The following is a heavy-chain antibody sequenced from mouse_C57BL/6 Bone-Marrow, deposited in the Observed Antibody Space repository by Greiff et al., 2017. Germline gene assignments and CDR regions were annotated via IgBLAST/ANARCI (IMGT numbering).Heavy chain of an antibody. J-gene: IGHJ2*01. V-gene: IGHV1-42*01. Sequence: EVQLQESGPELVKPGASVKISCKASGYSFTGYYMNWVKQSPEKSLEWIGEINPSTGGTTYNQKFKAKATLTVDKSSSTAYVQLKSLTSEDSAVYYCARWRGYWGQGTTLTVSS. CDR3: ARWRGY. CDR2: INPSTGGT. CDR1: GYSFTGYY.